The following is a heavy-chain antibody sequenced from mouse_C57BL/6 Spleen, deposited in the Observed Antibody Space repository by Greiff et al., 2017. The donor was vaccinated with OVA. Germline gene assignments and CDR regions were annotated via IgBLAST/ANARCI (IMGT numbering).Heavy chain of an antibody. CDR2: INPSTGGT. D-gene: IGHD2-4*01. Sequence: EVQLQQSGPELVKPGASVKISCKASGYSFTGYYMNWVKQSPEKSLEWIGEINPSTGGTTYNQKFKAKATLTVDKSSSTAYMQLKSLTSEDSAVYYCARRWDYDDFAMDYWGQGTSVTVSS. CDR3: ARRWDYDDFAMDY. CDR1: GYSFTGYY. V-gene: IGHV1-42*01. J-gene: IGHJ4*01.